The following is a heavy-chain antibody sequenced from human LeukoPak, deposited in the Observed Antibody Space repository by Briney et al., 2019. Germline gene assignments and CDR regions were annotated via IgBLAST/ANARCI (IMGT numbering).Heavy chain of an antibody. CDR2: IKQDGSEK. J-gene: IGHJ6*03. CDR1: GFTFSSSW. CDR3: ASHVNYYGSGKSIMDYYMDV. D-gene: IGHD3-10*01. V-gene: IGHV3-7*03. Sequence: GGSLRLSCAASGFTFSSSWMSWVRQAPGKGLEWVANIKQDGSEKYYVDSVKGRFTISRDNAKNSLYLQMNSLRAEDTAVYYCASHVNYYGSGKSIMDYYMDVWGKGTTVTISS.